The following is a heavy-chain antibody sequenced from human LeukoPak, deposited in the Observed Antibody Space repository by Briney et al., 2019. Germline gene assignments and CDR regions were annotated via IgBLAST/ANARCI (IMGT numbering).Heavy chain of an antibody. CDR3: ARDGYCSGGSCYSYNWFDP. J-gene: IGHJ5*02. D-gene: IGHD2-15*01. CDR2: ISAYNGNT. CDR1: GYTFTSYG. V-gene: IGHV1-18*01. Sequence: ASVKVSCKASGYTFTSYGISWVRQAPGQGLEWMGWISAYNGNTNYAQKHQGRVTMTTDTSTSTAYMELRSLRSDDTAVYYCARDGYCSGGSCYSYNWFDPWGQGTLVTVSS.